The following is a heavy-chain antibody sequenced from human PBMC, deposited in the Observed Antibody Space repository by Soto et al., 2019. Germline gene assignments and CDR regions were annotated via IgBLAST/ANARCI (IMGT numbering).Heavy chain of an antibody. V-gene: IGHV1-3*01. CDR3: ARVSTYYFDSSGSYTSDY. Sequence: GASVKVSCKSSGFTFTSYAIHWLRQAPGQRPQWMGWINGGSGNTKYSQDFQGRVTFTRDTFATTAYLELSSLRSEDTAVYYCARVSTYYFDSSGSYTSDYWGQGTLVTVSS. CDR2: INGGSGNT. D-gene: IGHD3-22*01. J-gene: IGHJ4*02. CDR1: GFTFTSYA.